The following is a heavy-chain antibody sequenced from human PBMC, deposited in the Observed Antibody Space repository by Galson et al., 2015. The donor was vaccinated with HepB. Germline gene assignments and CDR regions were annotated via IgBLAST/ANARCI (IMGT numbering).Heavy chain of an antibody. J-gene: IGHJ3*02. CDR1: GYTFSTYY. Sequence: SVKVSCKASGYTFSTYYIHWVRQAPGQGLEWMGIINPSGGRTTYAQKFQDRVTMTGDTSTSTVYMELSSLRSEDTAVYYCATIRVGYCITTSCKADDFDIWGQGTMVTVSS. CDR2: INPSGGRT. CDR3: ATIRVGYCITTSCKADDFDI. D-gene: IGHD2-2*01. V-gene: IGHV1-46*01.